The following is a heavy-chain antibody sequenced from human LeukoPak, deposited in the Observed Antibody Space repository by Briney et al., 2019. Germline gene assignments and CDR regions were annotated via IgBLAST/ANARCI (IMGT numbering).Heavy chain of an antibody. J-gene: IGHJ4*02. CDR1: GYTFTSYY. CDR3: ARVGGRGIVGATEQGYYFDY. D-gene: IGHD1-26*01. V-gene: IGHV1-46*01. Sequence: PAASVKVSCKTSGYTFTSYYIHWVRQAPGQGLEWMGIINPIGGTTDYPQKFQGRVTMTRDTSTSTVYMELSSLRSEDTAVYYCARVGGRGIVGATEQGYYFDYWGQGTLVTVSS. CDR2: INPIGGTT.